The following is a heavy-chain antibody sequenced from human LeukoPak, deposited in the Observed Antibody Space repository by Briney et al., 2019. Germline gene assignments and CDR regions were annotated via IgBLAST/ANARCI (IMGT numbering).Heavy chain of an antibody. V-gene: IGHV1-18*01. CDR2: ISAYNGNT. CDR3: ARVILFQDYYDSSGYYYWFDP. J-gene: IGHJ5*02. Sequence: ASVKLSCKASGYTFTSYGISWVRQAPGQGLEWMGWISAYNGNTNYAQKFQGRVTMTTDTSTSTAYMELRSLRSDDTAVFYCARVILFQDYYDSSGYYYWFDPWRQGTLVIVSS. D-gene: IGHD3-22*01. CDR1: GYTFTSYG.